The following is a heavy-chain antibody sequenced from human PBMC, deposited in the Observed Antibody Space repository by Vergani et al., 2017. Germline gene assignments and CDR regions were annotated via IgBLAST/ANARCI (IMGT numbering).Heavy chain of an antibody. CDR2: IYYSGST. CDR3: ARAPIAALYYFDY. J-gene: IGHJ4*02. V-gene: IGHV4-61*05. CDR1: GGSISSSSYY. Sequence: QLQLQESGPGLVKPSETLSLTCTVSGGSISSSSYYWGWIRQPPGKGLEWIGYIYYSGSTNYNPPLKSRVTISVDTSKNQFSLKLSAVTAADTAVYYCARAPIAALYYFDYWGQGTLVTVSS. D-gene: IGHD6-13*01.